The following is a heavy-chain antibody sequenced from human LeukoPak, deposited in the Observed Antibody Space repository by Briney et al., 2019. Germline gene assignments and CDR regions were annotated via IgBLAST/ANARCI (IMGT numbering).Heavy chain of an antibody. V-gene: IGHV3-48*02. CDR1: GFTFSSYS. CDR3: ARDPGAATVTTQFPDY. J-gene: IGHJ4*02. Sequence: QAGGSLRLSCAASGFTFSSYSMNWVRKAPGKGLEWVSYISSSSSTIYYADSVKGRFTISRDNAKNSLYLQMNSLRDEDTAVYYCARDPGAATVTTQFPDYWGQGTLVTVSS. D-gene: IGHD4-17*01. CDR2: ISSSSSTI.